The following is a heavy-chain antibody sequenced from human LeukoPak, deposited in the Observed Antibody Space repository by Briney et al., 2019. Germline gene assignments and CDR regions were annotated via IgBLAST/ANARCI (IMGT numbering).Heavy chain of an antibody. D-gene: IGHD3-22*01. V-gene: IGHV1-69*05. CDR3: ARSYYDSSGYFQH. Sequence: SVKVSCKXSGGTFSSYAISWVRQPPGQGLEWMGRIIPIFGTANYAQKFQGRVTITTDESTSTAYMELSSPRSEDTAVYYCARSYYDSSGYFQHRGQGTLVTVSS. CDR1: GGTFSSYA. J-gene: IGHJ1*01. CDR2: IIPIFGTA.